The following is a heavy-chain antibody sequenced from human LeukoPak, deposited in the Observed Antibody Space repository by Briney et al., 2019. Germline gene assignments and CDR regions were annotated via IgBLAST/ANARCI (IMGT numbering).Heavy chain of an antibody. CDR1: GFTFSSYA. V-gene: IGHV3-23*01. CDR3: AKDLYDLEWLVSCFDY. Sequence: GGSLRLSCAASGFTFSSYAMSWVRQAPGKGLEWVSAISGSGGSTYYADSVKGRFTISRDNSKNTLYLQMNSLRAEDTAVYYCAKDLYDLEWLVSCFDYWGRGTLVTVSS. CDR2: ISGSGGST. D-gene: IGHD3-3*01. J-gene: IGHJ4*02.